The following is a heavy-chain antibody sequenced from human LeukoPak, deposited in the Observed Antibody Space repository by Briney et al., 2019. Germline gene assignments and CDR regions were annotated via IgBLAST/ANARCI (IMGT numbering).Heavy chain of an antibody. V-gene: IGHV1-2*02. CDR2: INPNSGGT. D-gene: IGHD3-22*01. J-gene: IGHJ4*02. CDR3: AREGADSSGYYYVFDY. Sequence: GASVKVSCKASGYTFTGYYMHWVRQAPGQGLEWMGWINPNSGGTNYARKFQGRVTMTRDTSISTAYMELSRLRSDDTAVYYCAREGADSSGYYYVFDYWGQGTLVTVSS. CDR1: GYTFTGYY.